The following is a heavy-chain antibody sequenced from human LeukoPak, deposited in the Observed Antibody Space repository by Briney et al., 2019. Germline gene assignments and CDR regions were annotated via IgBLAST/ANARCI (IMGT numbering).Heavy chain of an antibody. Sequence: GESLKISCKGSGYIFTNYWIGWVRQMPGKGLEWMGIIYPGDSDSRYSPSFQGQVTISADKSINTAYLQLSSLTPSDTAMYYCARQFYDSSGYYPYFDSWGQGTLVTVSS. D-gene: IGHD3-22*01. CDR3: ARQFYDSSGYYPYFDS. V-gene: IGHV5-51*01. CDR1: GYIFTNYW. J-gene: IGHJ4*02. CDR2: IYPGDSDS.